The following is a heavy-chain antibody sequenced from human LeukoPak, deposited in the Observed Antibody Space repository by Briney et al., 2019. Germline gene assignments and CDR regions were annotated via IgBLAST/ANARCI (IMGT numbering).Heavy chain of an antibody. D-gene: IGHD2-15*01. CDR1: GGSISSGVYC. J-gene: IGHJ6*02. Sequence: SETLSLTCTVSGGSISSGVYCWSWIRQRPGEGLQWIGYICSSGSAYYNASLKSRVSMSTDTSNNQFSLKLNSVTAADTAVYYCARDGGGSLHGMDVWGQGTTVTVSS. V-gene: IGHV4-31*03. CDR2: ICSSGSA. CDR3: ARDGGGSLHGMDV.